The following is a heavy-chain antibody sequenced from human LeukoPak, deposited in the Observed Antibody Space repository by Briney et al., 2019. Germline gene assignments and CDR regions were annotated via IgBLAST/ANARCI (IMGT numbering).Heavy chain of an antibody. Sequence: SETLSLTCAVYGGSFSGYYWSWIRQPPGKGLEWIGEINHSGSTNYNPSLKSRVTISVDTSKNQFSLKLSSVTAADTAVYYCARDFGSITPFEYWGQGTLVTVSS. D-gene: IGHD4-23*01. V-gene: IGHV4-34*01. CDR1: GGSFSGYY. CDR3: ARDFGSITPFEY. J-gene: IGHJ4*02. CDR2: INHSGST.